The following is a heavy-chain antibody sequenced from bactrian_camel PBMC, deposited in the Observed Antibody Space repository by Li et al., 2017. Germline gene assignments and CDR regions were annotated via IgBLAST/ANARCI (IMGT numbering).Heavy chain of an antibody. CDR3: AMAHGGGWAILDILQYIY. CDR2: YGPFDDT. Sequence: HVQLVESGGGSVQTGGSLRLSCVASGDTIGRYCMGWFRQIPDKEREGVAAYGPFDDTFYADSVKGRFTIARDSAKNTLYLQMSSLEPEDTALYYCAMAHGGGWAILDILQYIYWGQGTQVTVS. CDR1: GDTIGRYC. D-gene: IGHD7*01. J-gene: IGHJ4*01. V-gene: IGHV3S55*01.